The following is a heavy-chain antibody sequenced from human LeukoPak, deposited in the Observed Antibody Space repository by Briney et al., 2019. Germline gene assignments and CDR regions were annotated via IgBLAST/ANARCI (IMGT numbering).Heavy chain of an antibody. V-gene: IGHV3-21*01. D-gene: IGHD5-24*01. CDR1: GFTFSSYS. J-gene: IGHJ4*02. Sequence: GGSLRLSCAASGFTFSSYSMTWVRQAPGKGLEWVSSISSSSSYIYYADSVKGRFTISRDNAKNSLYLQMNSLRAEDTAVYYCARDGGAGYNYDYWGQGTLVTVSS. CDR2: ISSSSSYI. CDR3: ARDGGAGYNYDY.